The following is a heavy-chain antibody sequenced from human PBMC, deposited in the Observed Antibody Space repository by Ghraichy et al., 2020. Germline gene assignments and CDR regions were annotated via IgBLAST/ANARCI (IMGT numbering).Heavy chain of an antibody. CDR1: GFTFNAFS. CDR2: ITSDGGNI. V-gene: IGHV3-43*01. CDR3: VKDCYCSGRTCYTYHLDL. J-gene: IGHJ4*02. Sequence: GGSLRLSCAASGFTFNAFSMHWVRQVPGKGLEWVALITSDGGNIFYADSVKGRFTISRDNSKNSLYLQMNSLTSEDTAFYYCVKDCYCSGRTCYTYHLDLWGQGTLVTVSS. D-gene: IGHD2-15*01.